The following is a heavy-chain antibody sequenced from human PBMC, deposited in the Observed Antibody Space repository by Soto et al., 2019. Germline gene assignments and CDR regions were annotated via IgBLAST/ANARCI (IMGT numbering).Heavy chain of an antibody. CDR2: ISSSSSYI. CDR1: GFTFSSYS. V-gene: IGHV3-21*01. D-gene: IGHD3-22*01. J-gene: IGHJ4*02. CDR3: ARDVYDSSGYYYSMPLDY. Sequence: EVQLVESGGGLVKPGGSLRLSCAASGFTFSSYSMNWVRQAPGKGLEWGSAISSSSSYIYYADSVKGRFTISRDNAKNSLYLQMNRLRAEDTAVYYCARDVYDSSGYYYSMPLDYWGQGTLVTVSS.